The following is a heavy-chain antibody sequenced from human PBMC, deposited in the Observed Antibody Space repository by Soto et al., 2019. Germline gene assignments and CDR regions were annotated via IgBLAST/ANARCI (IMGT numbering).Heavy chain of an antibody. Sequence: QVQLQQWGAGLLKPSETLSLTCAVYGGSFSGYYWSWIRQPPGKGLEWIGEINHNGSTNYNPSLRSRTTISVDTSKNQFSLKLSSVTAAATAVYYCARMADNDFDYYYYGMDVWGQGTTVTVSS. CDR1: GGSFSGYY. J-gene: IGHJ6*02. CDR2: INHNGST. CDR3: ARMADNDFDYYYYGMDV. V-gene: IGHV4-34*01. D-gene: IGHD1-1*01.